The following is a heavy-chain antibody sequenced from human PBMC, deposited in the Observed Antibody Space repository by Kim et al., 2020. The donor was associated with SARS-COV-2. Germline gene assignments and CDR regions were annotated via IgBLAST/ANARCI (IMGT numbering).Heavy chain of an antibody. CDR3: ARGGIIAAAGTPDEDYYFYGLDV. CDR1: GFTFSSYG. J-gene: IGHJ6*02. D-gene: IGHD6-13*01. CDR2: IWYDGNNK. Sequence: GGSLRLSCAASGFTFSSYGMHWVRQAPGKGLEWVAVIWYDGNNKYYADSVKGRFTISRENSKNTLYLQMTSLRGEDTALYYCARGGIIAAAGTPDEDYYFYGLDVWGQGTTVTVSS. V-gene: IGHV3-33*01.